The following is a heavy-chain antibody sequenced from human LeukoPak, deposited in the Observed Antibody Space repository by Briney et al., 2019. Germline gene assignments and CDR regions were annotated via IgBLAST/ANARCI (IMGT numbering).Heavy chain of an antibody. J-gene: IGHJ4*02. CDR2: IYHSGST. D-gene: IGHD3-10*01. Sequence: SETLSLTCSVPGYSISRGYYWGWIRQPPGKGLEGIGSIYHSGSTYYNPSLKSRVTISVDTSKNQLSLKLTSVTAADTAVYYCASDEEFSWFFYWGQGTLVTVSS. CDR1: GYSISRGYY. CDR3: ASDEEFSWFFY. V-gene: IGHV4-38-2*02.